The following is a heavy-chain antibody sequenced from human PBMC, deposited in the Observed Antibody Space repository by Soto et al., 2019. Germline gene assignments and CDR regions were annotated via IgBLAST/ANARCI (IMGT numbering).Heavy chain of an antibody. CDR2: ISGGSSVT. Sequence: EVHLLESGGGLVQRGGSLRLSCTASGFTFSDYAMAWVRQAPGKGLEWVSTISGGSSVTYYGDSVKGRFTISRDNAKKTLFLQLNRLSAEDTATYYCAKVLSKKYYYPFDFWGQGTQVTVSS. CDR3: AKVLSKKYYYPFDF. J-gene: IGHJ4*02. CDR1: GFTFSDYA. D-gene: IGHD2-8*01. V-gene: IGHV3-23*01.